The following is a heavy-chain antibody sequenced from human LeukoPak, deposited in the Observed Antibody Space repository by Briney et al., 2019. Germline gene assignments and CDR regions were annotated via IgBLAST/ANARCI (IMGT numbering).Heavy chain of an antibody. CDR3: ARPSYSGSYDY. CDR1: GFTFSTYA. J-gene: IGHJ4*02. V-gene: IGHV3-23*01. D-gene: IGHD1-26*01. Sequence: GGSLRLSCAASGFTFSTYAMSWVRQAPGKGLEWVSGIGGSGGSTSYADSVKGRFTISRDNSKNTLYLQMNSLRAEDTAVYYCARPSYSGSYDYWGQGTLVTVSS. CDR2: IGGSGGST.